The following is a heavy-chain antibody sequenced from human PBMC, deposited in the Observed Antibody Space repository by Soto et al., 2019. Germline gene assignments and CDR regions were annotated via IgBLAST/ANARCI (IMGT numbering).Heavy chain of an antibody. Sequence: GGSLRLSCAASGFTFSSYGMHWVRQAPGKGLEWVAVISYDGSNKYYADSVKGRFTISRDNSKNTLYLQMNSLRAEDTAVYYCAKERNDFWSGYGNYYYYYGMDVWGQGTTVTVSS. D-gene: IGHD3-3*01. CDR2: ISYDGSNK. V-gene: IGHV3-30*18. J-gene: IGHJ6*02. CDR3: AKERNDFWSGYGNYYYYYGMDV. CDR1: GFTFSSYG.